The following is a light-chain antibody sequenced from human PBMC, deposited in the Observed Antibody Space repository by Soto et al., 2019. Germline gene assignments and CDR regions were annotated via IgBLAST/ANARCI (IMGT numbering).Light chain of an antibody. CDR3: YSYTSSSTVV. CDR1: SSDVGGYNY. Sequence: QSVLTQPPSASGSPGQSVTISCTGTSSDVGGYNYVSWYQQHPGKAPKLMIYEVSNRPSGVSDRFSGSKSGNTASLTISGLQAEDEGDYYCYSYTSSSTVVFGGGTKLTVL. V-gene: IGLV2-14*01. J-gene: IGLJ2*01. CDR2: EVS.